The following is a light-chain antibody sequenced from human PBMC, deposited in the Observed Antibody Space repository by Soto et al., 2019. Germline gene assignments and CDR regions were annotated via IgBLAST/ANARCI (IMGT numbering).Light chain of an antibody. CDR1: TSDIGAYTR. Sequence: QSALPQPASLSGAPGQAITSSCTGTTSDIGAYTRVFWYQQHPGKVPRLIIFAVSNRPSGVSNRFSGSKSGNTASLTISGLLAEDEADYYCVSYTRSDSGVFGGGTKVTVL. CDR2: AVS. CDR3: VSYTRSDSGV. V-gene: IGLV2-14*03. J-gene: IGLJ3*02.